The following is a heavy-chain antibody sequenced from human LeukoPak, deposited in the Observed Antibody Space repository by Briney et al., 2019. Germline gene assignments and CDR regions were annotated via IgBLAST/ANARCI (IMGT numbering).Heavy chain of an antibody. CDR1: GFTFSSYE. CDR3: AKSSPRLVSDYYYYMDV. J-gene: IGHJ6*03. D-gene: IGHD2/OR15-2a*01. CDR2: ISGTSTSI. V-gene: IGHV3-21*04. Sequence: PGGSLRLSCAASGFTFSSYEMNWVRQAPGKGLEWVSSISGTSTSIYYADSVKGRFTISRDNSKNSLFLQMNSLTTEDTALYYCAKSSPRLVSDYYYYMDVWGKGTTVTVSS.